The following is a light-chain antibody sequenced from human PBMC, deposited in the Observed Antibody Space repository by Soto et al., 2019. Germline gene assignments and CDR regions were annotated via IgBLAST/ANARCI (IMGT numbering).Light chain of an antibody. V-gene: IGKV3-20*01. CDR3: QQYGSSGT. Sequence: EIVLTHSPGTLSLSPVEISTLSCRASQSVSNNYLAWYQQKPGQAPRLLIYGASNRATGIPDRFSGSGSGTDFTLTISRLEPEDFAVYYCQQYGSSGTFGQGTKVDI. J-gene: IGKJ1*01. CDR2: GAS. CDR1: QSVSNNY.